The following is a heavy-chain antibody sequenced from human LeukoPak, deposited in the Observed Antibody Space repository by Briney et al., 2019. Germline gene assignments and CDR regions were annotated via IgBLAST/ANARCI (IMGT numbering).Heavy chain of an antibody. CDR1: GYTFTGYY. CDR3: ARAPITIFGVVIMDY. D-gene: IGHD3-3*01. CDR2: INPNSGGT. Sequence: GASVKVSCKASGYTFTGYYMHWVRQAPGQGLEWMGWINPNSGGTNYAQKFQGRVTMTRDTSISTAYMELSRLRSDDTAVYYCARAPITIFGVVIMDYWGQGTLVTVSS. V-gene: IGHV1-2*02. J-gene: IGHJ4*02.